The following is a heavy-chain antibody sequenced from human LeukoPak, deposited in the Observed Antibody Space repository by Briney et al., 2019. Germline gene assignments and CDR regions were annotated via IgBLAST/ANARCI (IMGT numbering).Heavy chain of an antibody. CDR2: IYYSGST. V-gene: IGHV4-59*01. Sequence: TSETLSLTCTVSGGSISSYYWSWIRQPPGKGLEWIGYIYYSGSTNYNPSLKSRVTISVDTSKNQFSLKLSSVTAADTAVYYCARGGYSYGYDHWGQGTLVTVSS. CDR3: ARGGYSYGYDH. J-gene: IGHJ4*02. CDR1: GGSISSYY. D-gene: IGHD5-18*01.